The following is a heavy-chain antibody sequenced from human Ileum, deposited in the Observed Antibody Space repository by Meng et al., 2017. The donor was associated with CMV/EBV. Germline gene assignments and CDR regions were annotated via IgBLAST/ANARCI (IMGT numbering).Heavy chain of an antibody. Sequence: ASVKVSCKTSGYTFTNYYIHWVRQAPGQGFEWMGWINPNTGATNYAQKFQGRVTMTRDTSISTAYMELSRLRSDDTAVYYCARDLYCSSTSCYGYYFDYWGQGTLVTVSS. CDR3: ARDLYCSSTSCYGYYFDY. J-gene: IGHJ4*02. CDR1: GYTFTNYY. CDR2: INPNTGAT. V-gene: IGHV1-2*02. D-gene: IGHD2-2*01.